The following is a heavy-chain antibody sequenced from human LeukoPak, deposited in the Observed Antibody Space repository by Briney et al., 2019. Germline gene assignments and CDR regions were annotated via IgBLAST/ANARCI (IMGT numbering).Heavy chain of an antibody. CDR3: ARERGRGYSYSKGFDY. V-gene: IGHV4-59*01. D-gene: IGHD5-18*01. J-gene: IGHJ4*02. CDR1: GGSISSYY. CDR2: IYYSGST. Sequence: PSETLSLTCTVSGGSISSYYWSWIRQPPGKGLEWIGYIYYSGSTNYNPSLKSRVTISVDTSKNQFSLKLSSVTAADTAVYYCARERGRGYSYSKGFDYWGQGTPVTVSS.